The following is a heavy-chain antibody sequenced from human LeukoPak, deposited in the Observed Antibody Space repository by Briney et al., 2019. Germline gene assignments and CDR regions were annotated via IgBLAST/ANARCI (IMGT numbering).Heavy chain of an antibody. D-gene: IGHD3-22*01. CDR2: MNPNSGNT. CDR3: ARGRDDSSGYYLYYFDY. Sequence: ASVKVSCKASGYTFTSYDINWVRQATGQGLEWMGWMNPNSGNTGYAQKFQGRVTITRNTSISTAYMELSSLRSEDTAVYYCARGRDDSSGYYLYYFDYWGQGTTVTVSS. V-gene: IGHV1-8*03. CDR1: GYTFTSYD. J-gene: IGHJ4*02.